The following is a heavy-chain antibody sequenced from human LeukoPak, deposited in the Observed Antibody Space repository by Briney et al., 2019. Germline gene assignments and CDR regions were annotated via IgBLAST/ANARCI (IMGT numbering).Heavy chain of an antibody. CDR3: ARGYSYGRNYYYYYMDV. D-gene: IGHD5-18*01. Sequence: PSETLSLTCAVYGGSFSGYYWSWIRQPPGKGLEWIGEINHSGSTNYNPSLKSRVTISVDTSKNQFSLKLSSVTAAGTAVYYCARGYSYGRNYYYYYMDVWGKGTTVTVSS. CDR2: INHSGST. CDR1: GGSFSGYY. V-gene: IGHV4-34*01. J-gene: IGHJ6*03.